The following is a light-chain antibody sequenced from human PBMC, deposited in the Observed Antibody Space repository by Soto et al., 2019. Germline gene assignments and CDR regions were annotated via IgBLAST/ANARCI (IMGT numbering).Light chain of an antibody. CDR2: FGS. J-gene: IGKJ1*01. CDR3: MQALQTRWT. Sequence: DIVMTQSPLSLRVTPGEPASISCRSSESLLHTNGNSYLDWYLQKPGQSPQLLIYFGSTRASGVPDRFSGSGSDTDYTLTISRVEAEDVGVYYCMQALQTRWTFGQGTKV. CDR1: ESLLHTNGNSY. V-gene: IGKV2-28*01.